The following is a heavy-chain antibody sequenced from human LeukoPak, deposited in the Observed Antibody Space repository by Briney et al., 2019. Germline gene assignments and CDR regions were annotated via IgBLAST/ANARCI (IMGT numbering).Heavy chain of an antibody. V-gene: IGHV3-30-3*01. CDR3: ARERGLHYDFWSGYYPYYYYYGMDV. J-gene: IGHJ6*02. D-gene: IGHD3-3*01. CDR1: GFTFNTYA. CDR2: ISYDGSDK. Sequence: GGSLRLSCAASGFTFNTYAMHWVRQAPGQGLEWVAAISYDGSDKYYVDSVKGRFTISRDNSKNTLYLQMNSLRAEDTAVYYCARERGLHYDFWSGYYPYYYYYGMDVWGQGTTVTVSS.